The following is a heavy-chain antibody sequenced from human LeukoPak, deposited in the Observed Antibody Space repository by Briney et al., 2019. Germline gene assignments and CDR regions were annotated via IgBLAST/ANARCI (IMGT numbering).Heavy chain of an antibody. V-gene: IGHV3-21*01. CDR2: ISSSSSYM. CDR3: ASEDYYDSSAYYYRNFQN. J-gene: IGHJ1*01. Sequence: PGGSLRLSCAASGFTFSSNTMNWVRQAPGKGLEWVSSISSSSSYMNYADSVRGRFTISRDNAKNSLYLQMNSLRAEDTAVYYCASEDYYDSSAYYYRNFQNWGQGTLVTVSS. D-gene: IGHD3-22*01. CDR1: GFTFSSNT.